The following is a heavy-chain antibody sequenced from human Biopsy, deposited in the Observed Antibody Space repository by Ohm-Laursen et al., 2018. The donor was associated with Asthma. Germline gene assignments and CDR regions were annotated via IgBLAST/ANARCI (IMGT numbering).Heavy chain of an antibody. V-gene: IGHV1-69*01. D-gene: IGHD2-2*01. J-gene: IGHJ4*02. Sequence: YSVKVSCQSLGGTFNTYVIGWVRQAPGQGLEWMGGINSVFGTTTYPQKFQDRVTITADDSTSTVYMELSSLRSEDTAVYYCARKAGSCISRTCYSLDFWGQGTLVTVSS. CDR1: GGTFNTYV. CDR2: INSVFGTT. CDR3: ARKAGSCISRTCYSLDF.